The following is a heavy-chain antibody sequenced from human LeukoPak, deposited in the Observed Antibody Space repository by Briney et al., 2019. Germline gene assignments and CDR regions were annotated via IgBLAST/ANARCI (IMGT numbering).Heavy chain of an antibody. V-gene: IGHV4-39*01. D-gene: IGHD3-3*01. J-gene: IGHJ5*02. CDR1: GGSISSSSYY. Sequence: SETLSLTCTVSGGSISSSSYYWGWIRQPPGKGLEWIGSIYYSGSTYYNPSLKSRVTISVDTSKNQFSLKLSSVTTADTAVYYCARHAILLRFLEWFWTWFDPWGQGNLVTVSS. CDR3: ARHAILLRFLEWFWTWFDP. CDR2: IYYSGST.